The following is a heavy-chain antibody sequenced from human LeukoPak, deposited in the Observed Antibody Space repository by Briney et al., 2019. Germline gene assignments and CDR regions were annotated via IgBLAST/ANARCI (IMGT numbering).Heavy chain of an antibody. CDR3: ARRGPDSIAVAGILYYYYYYMDV. V-gene: IGHV3-30*01. D-gene: IGHD6-19*01. Sequence: PGGSLRLSCAASGFTFSSYAMHWVRQAPGKGLEWVAVISYDGSNKYYADSGKGRFTISRDNSKTTRYLRMNSLRAEDTAVYYCARRGPDSIAVAGILYYYYYYMDVWGKGTTVTVSS. CDR2: ISYDGSNK. J-gene: IGHJ6*03. CDR1: GFTFSSYA.